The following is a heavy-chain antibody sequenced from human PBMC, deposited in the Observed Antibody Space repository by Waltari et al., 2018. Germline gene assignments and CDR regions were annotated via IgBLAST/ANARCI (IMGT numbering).Heavy chain of an antibody. CDR1: GLPFSSQW. V-gene: IGHV3-7*04. CDR3: ARGGYDSSWYWRD. J-gene: IGHJ4*02. Sequence: EVQLVESGGGLVQPGGSLILSCAAFGLPFSSQWMTWVRQAPGKGLEWVANRKRDGSEKYHVDSVKGRFTISRDNAKNSLYLQMESLRGEDTAVYYCARGGYDSSWYWRDWGQGTLVTVSS. CDR2: RKRDGSEK. D-gene: IGHD6-13*01.